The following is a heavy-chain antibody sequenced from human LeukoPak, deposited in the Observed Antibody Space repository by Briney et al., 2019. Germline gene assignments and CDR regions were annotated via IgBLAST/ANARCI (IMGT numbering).Heavy chain of an antibody. CDR2: INAGNGNT. CDR3: ARDGRNIVVFDY. CDR1: GYTFTSYA. Sequence: ASVKVSCKASGYTFTSYAIHWVRQAPGQRLEWMGWINAGNGNTKYSQKFQGRVTITRDTSASTAYMELSSLRSEDTAVYYCARDGRNIVVFDYWGQGTLVTVSS. D-gene: IGHD2-21*01. J-gene: IGHJ4*02. V-gene: IGHV1-3*01.